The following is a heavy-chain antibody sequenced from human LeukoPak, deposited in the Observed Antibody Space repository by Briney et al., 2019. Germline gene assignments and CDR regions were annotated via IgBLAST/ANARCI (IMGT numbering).Heavy chain of an antibody. CDR3: ARGRQVYYDSSGYYPFDF. D-gene: IGHD3-22*01. CDR1: GGSLSGYY. V-gene: IGHV4-34*01. CDR2: INHSGST. J-gene: IGHJ4*02. Sequence: SETLSLTCSVYGGSLSGYYWSWIRQPPGKGLEWIGEINHSGSTNYNPSLKSRVSISVDMSKNQFSLNLSSVTAADTAVYYCARGRQVYYDSSGYYPFDFWDQGTLVTVSS.